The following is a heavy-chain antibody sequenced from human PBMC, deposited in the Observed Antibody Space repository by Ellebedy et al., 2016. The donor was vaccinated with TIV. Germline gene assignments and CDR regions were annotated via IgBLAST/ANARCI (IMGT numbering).Heavy chain of an antibody. J-gene: IGHJ4*02. CDR1: GFTFSSYA. CDR3: ARESPYWIIGMGIDY. CDR2: ISYDGSNK. Sequence: GESLKISXAASGFTFSSYAMHWVRQAPGKGLEWVAVISYDGSNKYYADSVKGRFTISRDNSKNTLYLQMNSLRAEDTAVYYCARESPYWIIGMGIDYWGQGTLVTVSS. D-gene: IGHD1-1*01. V-gene: IGHV3-30-3*01.